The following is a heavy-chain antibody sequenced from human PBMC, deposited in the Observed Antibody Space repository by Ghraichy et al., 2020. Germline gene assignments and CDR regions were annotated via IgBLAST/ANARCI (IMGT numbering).Heavy chain of an antibody. D-gene: IGHD6-13*01. CDR2: TYYRSKWFN. Sequence: SQTLSLTCGISGDSVSSNSAVWHWIRQSPSRGLEWLGRTYYRSKWFNDYAVSVKSRISINPDTSKNQFSLQLNSATPEDTAVYYCASGAAAAGMDSWGQGTLVTVSS. CDR3: ASGAAAAGMDS. CDR1: GDSVSSNSAV. J-gene: IGHJ4*02. V-gene: IGHV6-1*01.